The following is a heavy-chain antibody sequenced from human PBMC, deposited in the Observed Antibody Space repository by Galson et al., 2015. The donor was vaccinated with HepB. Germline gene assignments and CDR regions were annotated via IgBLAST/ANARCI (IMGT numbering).Heavy chain of an antibody. J-gene: IGHJ4*02. CDR3: AREHRKIYYGSGSYYSNRGGDFDY. Sequence: SVKVSCKASGGTFSSYAISWVRQAPGQGLEWMGRIIPILGIANYAQKFQGRVTITADKSTSTAYMELSSLRSEDTAVYYCAREHRKIYYGSGSYYSNRGGDFDYWGQGTLVTVSS. V-gene: IGHV1-69*04. CDR1: GGTFSSYA. D-gene: IGHD3-10*01. CDR2: IIPILGIA.